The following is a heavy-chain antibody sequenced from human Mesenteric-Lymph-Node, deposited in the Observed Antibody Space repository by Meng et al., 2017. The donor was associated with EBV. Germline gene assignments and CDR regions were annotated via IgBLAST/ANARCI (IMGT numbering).Heavy chain of an antibody. CDR1: GGSISGNSW. CDR3: ARVSEISGTWLDC. Sequence: VQCSELGTDVVKASGTVSLTCAVAGGSISGNSWWSWIRQPPGKGLEWIGEVFHIGSTNYNPSLQSRVTISLDKSKNQFSLKLTSVTDADTAVYFCARVSEISGTWLDCWGQGTLVTVSS. J-gene: IGHJ1*01. D-gene: IGHD1-7*01. V-gene: IGHV4-4*02. CDR2: VFHIGST.